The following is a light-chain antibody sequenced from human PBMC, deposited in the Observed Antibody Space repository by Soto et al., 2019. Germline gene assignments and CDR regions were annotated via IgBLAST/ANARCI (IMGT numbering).Light chain of an antibody. J-gene: IGKJ2*01. CDR3: QQYGSSPYT. CDR2: GAS. CDR1: QSVSNNY. Sequence: EIVLTQSPGTLSLSPGERATLSCRASQSVSNNYLAWYQQIPGQAPRLLMYGASSRATGIPDRFSGGGSGTDFILTLSRLEPEDFAVYYCQQYGSSPYTFGQGTKLEI. V-gene: IGKV3-20*01.